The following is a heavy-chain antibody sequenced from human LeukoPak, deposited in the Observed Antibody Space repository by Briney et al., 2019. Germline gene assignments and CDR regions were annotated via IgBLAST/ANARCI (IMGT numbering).Heavy chain of an antibody. CDR3: AKSLPAVG. J-gene: IGHJ4*02. V-gene: IGHV3-23*01. CDR1: GFIFSAYW. Sequence: GGSLRLSCAASGFIFSAYWVTWVRQAPGKGLEWVSAISGSGGSTYYADSVKGRFTISRDNSKNTLYLQMNSLRAEDTAVYYCAKSLPAVGWGQGTLVTVSS. D-gene: IGHD1-26*01. CDR2: ISGSGGST.